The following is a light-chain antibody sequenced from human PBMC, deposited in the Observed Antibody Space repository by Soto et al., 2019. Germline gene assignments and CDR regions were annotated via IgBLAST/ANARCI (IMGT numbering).Light chain of an antibody. V-gene: IGKV3-20*01. CDR1: QSVSSSY. CDR3: QQYGSSSYT. CDR2: GAS. J-gene: IGKJ5*01. Sequence: EIVLTQSPGTLSLSPVERATLSGSPSQSVSSSYLAWYQQKPGQAPRLLIYGASSRATGIPDRFSGSGSGTDFTLTISRLEPEDFAVYYCQQYGSSSYTFGQGTRLEIK.